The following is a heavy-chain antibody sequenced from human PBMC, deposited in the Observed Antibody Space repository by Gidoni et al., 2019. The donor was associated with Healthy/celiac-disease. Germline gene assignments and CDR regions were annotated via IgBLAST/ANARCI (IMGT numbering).Heavy chain of an antibody. CDR3: ATPYGSGSYYNSGFDY. V-gene: IGHV4-39*01. D-gene: IGHD3-10*01. J-gene: IGHJ4*02. CDR2: IYYSGST. Sequence: QLQLQESGPGLVKPSETLSLTCTVSGGSISRSSYYWGWIRQPPGKGLEWIGSIYYSGSTYYNPSLKSRVTISVDTSKNQFSLKLSSVTAADTAVYYCATPYGSGSYYNSGFDYWGQGTLVTVSS. CDR1: GGSISRSSYY.